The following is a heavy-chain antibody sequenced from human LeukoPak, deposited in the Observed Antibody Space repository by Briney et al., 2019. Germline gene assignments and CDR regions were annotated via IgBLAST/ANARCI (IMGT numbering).Heavy chain of an antibody. CDR2: INAGNGNT. V-gene: IGHV1-3*01. J-gene: IGHJ4*02. CDR1: GYTFTSYA. D-gene: IGHD6-19*01. CDR3: ASNVAVAGCFDY. Sequence: ASVKVSCKASGYTFTSYAMHWVRQAPGQRLEWMGWINAGNGNTKYSQKFQGRVTITRDTSASTAYMELSSLRSEDTAVYYCASNVAVAGCFDYWGQGTLVTVSS.